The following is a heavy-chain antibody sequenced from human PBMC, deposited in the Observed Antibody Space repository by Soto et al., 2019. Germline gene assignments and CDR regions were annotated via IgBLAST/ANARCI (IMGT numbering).Heavy chain of an antibody. CDR2: IHGGNGNT. J-gene: IGHJ4*02. Sequence: QVPLVHSGAEVRKPGASVKVSCKTSGFTFTNYAIHWVRQAPGQRLEWMGWIHGGNGNTKYSQRFQDRVTFIRDTSASTAYMELSSLRSEDTAVYYCAREHDWNYDYWGQGTLVTVSS. CDR1: GFTFTNYA. V-gene: IGHV1-3*01. CDR3: AREHDWNYDY. D-gene: IGHD1-7*01.